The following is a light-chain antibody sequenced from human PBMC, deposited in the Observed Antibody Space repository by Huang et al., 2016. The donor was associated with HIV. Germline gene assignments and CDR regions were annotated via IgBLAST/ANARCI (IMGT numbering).Light chain of an antibody. J-gene: IGKJ1*01. CDR3: QQYYSPPRT. V-gene: IGKV1-NL1*01. Sequence: DIQMTQSPSSLSTSVGDRVTITCRASQDISNSLAWYQQKSGKAPKLLLYGSSTLESWVPARFSGSGSGTDYTLNISSLQPEDYASYYCQQYYSPPRTFGQGTKVEIK. CDR2: GSS. CDR1: QDISNS.